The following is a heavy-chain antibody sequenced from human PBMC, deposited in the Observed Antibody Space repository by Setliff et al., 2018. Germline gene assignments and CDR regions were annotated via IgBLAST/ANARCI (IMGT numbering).Heavy chain of an antibody. CDR3: VRNSGYDLGVGRFDY. Sequence: LETLSLTCAVSGASIRNNYYWGWIRQPPGKGLEFIGYVYHSGTAKYDPSLESRAIMPVDASNHSLFLQMNSLRGEDTGIYYCVRNSGYDLGVGRFDYWGQGTPVTVSS. CDR2: VYHSGTA. J-gene: IGHJ4*02. CDR1: GASIRNNYY. V-gene: IGHV4-59*08. D-gene: IGHD5-12*01.